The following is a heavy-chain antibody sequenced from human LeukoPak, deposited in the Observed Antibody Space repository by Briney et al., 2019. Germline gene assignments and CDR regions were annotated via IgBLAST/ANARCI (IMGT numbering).Heavy chain of an antibody. CDR3: ARAMTTVIYFSK. V-gene: IGHV1-2*02. Sequence: GASVKVSCKASGYTFTGYNIYWMRQAPGQGLEWMGWINPNSGETYSAQKFHGRLTMTRDTSINTVYMELSRLRSDDAALYFCARAMTTVIYFSKWGQGTLVTVSS. J-gene: IGHJ4*02. CDR1: GYTFTGYN. CDR2: INPNSGET. D-gene: IGHD4-11*01.